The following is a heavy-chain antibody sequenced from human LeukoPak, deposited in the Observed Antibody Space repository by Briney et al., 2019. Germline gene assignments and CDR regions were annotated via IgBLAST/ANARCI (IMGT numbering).Heavy chain of an antibody. J-gene: IGHJ3*02. CDR3: ARYRSYSSGWYANDAFDI. D-gene: IGHD6-19*01. CDR1: GFTFSSYS. V-gene: IGHV3-48*01. Sequence: GGSLRLSCAASGFTFSSYSMNWVRQAPGKGLEWVSYISSSSSTIYYADSVKGRFTISRDNAKNSLYLQMNSLRAEDTAVYYCARYRSYSSGWYANDAFDIWGQGTMVTVSS. CDR2: ISSSSSTI.